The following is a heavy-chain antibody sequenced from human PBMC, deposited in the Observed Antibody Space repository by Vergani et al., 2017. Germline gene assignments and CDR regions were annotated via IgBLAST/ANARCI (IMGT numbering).Heavy chain of an antibody. D-gene: IGHD2-2*01. V-gene: IGHV1-69*04. CDR3: ARVLGYCSSTSCYDEDYYYYYMDV. Sequence: QVQLVQSGAEVKKPGSSVKVSCKASGYTFTSYGISWVRQAPGQGLEWMGWIIPILGIANYAQKFQGRVTITADKSTSTAYMELSSLRSEDTAVYYCARVLGYCSSTSCYDEDYYYYYMDVWGKGTTVTVSS. CDR2: IIPILGIA. J-gene: IGHJ6*03. CDR1: GYTFTSYG.